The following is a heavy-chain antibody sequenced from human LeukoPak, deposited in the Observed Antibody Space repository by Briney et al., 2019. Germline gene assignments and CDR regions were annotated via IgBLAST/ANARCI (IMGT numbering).Heavy chain of an antibody. J-gene: IGHJ4*02. CDR3: ARGRGWSPYYFDY. CDR2: VYYSGST. V-gene: IGHV4-59*01. Sequence: PSETLSLTCAVSGGSISGYYCHWFRQPPGKGLEWIGYVYYSGSTNYNPSLKSRVTISVDTSKNQFSLKLSSVTAADTAVYYCARGRGWSPYYFDYWGQGTLVTVSS. D-gene: IGHD6-19*01. CDR1: GGSISGYY.